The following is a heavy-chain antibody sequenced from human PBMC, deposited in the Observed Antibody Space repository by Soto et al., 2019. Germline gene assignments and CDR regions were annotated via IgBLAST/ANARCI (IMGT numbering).Heavy chain of an antibody. CDR2: ISYDGSNK. CDR3: ARDLGGYRGYYFDY. J-gene: IGHJ4*02. Sequence: GGSLRLSCAASGFTFSSYAMHWVRQAPGKGLEWVAVISYDGSNKYYADSVKGRFTISRDNSKNTLYLQMNSLRAEDTAVYYCARDLGGYRGYYFDYWGQGTLVTVSS. V-gene: IGHV3-30-3*01. CDR1: GFTFSSYA. D-gene: IGHD5-12*01.